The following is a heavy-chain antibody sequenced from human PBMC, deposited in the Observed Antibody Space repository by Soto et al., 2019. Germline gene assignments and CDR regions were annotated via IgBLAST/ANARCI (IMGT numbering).Heavy chain of an antibody. CDR3: AAGGKWLAFEY. D-gene: IGHD6-19*01. J-gene: IGHJ4*02. CDR1: GGSIRSYY. CDR2: MYNSGST. Sequence: QVQLQESGPGLVKPSETLSLTCTVSGGSIRSYYWSWIRQPPGKGLEWIGCMYNSGSTNYNPSLKSRVTILEDTSKNLLSLKLSSVTAADTAVYYCAAGGKWLAFEYWGQGTLATVSS. V-gene: IGHV4-59*08.